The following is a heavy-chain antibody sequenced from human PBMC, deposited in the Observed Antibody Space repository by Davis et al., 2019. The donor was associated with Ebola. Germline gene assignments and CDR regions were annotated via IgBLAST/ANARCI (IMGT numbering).Heavy chain of an antibody. CDR1: GFTFSSYS. D-gene: IGHD1-26*01. CDR2: ISSSSRTI. CDR3: AKQRGVGAIDYDY. V-gene: IGHV3-48*01. Sequence: GGSLRLSCAASGFTFSSYSMNWVRQAPGKGLGWVSYISSSSRTIYYADSVKDRFTISRDNAKNSLYLQMNSLRADDTAVYYCAKQRGVGAIDYDYWGRGTVVTVSS. J-gene: IGHJ4*02.